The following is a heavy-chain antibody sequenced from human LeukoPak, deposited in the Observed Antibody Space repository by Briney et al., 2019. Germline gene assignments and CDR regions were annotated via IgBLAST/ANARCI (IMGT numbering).Heavy chain of an antibody. V-gene: IGHV3-7*01. CDR3: ARDGLAVAVNSSYYYYMDV. CDR2: INQDGSEK. Sequence: GGSLRLSCAASGFSLSSHWMTWVRQAPGKGLEWVANINQDGSEKYYIDSVKGRFTISRDNAKSSLYLQMNSLRGDDTAVYYCARDGLAVAVNSSYYYYMDVWGKGTTVTVSS. J-gene: IGHJ6*03. CDR1: GFSLSSHW. D-gene: IGHD6-19*01.